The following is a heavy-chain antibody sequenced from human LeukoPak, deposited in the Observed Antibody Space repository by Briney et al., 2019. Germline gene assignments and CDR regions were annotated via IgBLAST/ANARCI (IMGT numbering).Heavy chain of an antibody. D-gene: IGHD2-2*01. Sequence: GGSLRLSCAASGFTFSSYGMHWVRQAPGKGLEWVAFIRYDGSNKYYADSVKGRFTISRDNSKNTLYLQMNSLGAEDTAVYYCAKDNQLLSGAFDYWGQGTLVTVSS. V-gene: IGHV3-30*02. J-gene: IGHJ4*02. CDR2: IRYDGSNK. CDR3: AKDNQLLSGAFDY. CDR1: GFTFSSYG.